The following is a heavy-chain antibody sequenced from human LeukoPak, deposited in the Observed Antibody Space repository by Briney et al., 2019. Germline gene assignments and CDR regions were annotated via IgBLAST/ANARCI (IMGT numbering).Heavy chain of an antibody. V-gene: IGHV5-51*01. CDR1: GYSFTSYW. CDR3: ARRFYDLWSGEGWFDP. D-gene: IGHD3-3*01. CDR2: IYPGDSDT. J-gene: IGHJ5*02. Sequence: GESLKISCKGSGYSFTSYWIGWVRQMPGKGLEWMGIIYPGDSDTRYSPSFQGQVTISADKSISTAYLQWSSLKASDTAMYYCARRFYDLWSGEGWFDPWGQGTLVTVSS.